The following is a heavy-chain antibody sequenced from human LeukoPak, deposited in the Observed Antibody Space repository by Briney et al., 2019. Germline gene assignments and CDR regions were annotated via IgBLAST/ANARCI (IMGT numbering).Heavy chain of an antibody. J-gene: IGHJ4*02. Sequence: KPSETLSLTCTVSGGSISSTSYYWGWIRQHPGKGLEWIGSIYYSGSTYYNPSLKSRVTISVDTSKNEFSLKLSSVTAADTAVYYCATIDYYDSSGYKYSFDYWGQGTLVTVSS. CDR2: IYYSGST. CDR1: GGSISSTSYY. V-gene: IGHV4-39*01. CDR3: ATIDYYDSSGYKYSFDY. D-gene: IGHD3-22*01.